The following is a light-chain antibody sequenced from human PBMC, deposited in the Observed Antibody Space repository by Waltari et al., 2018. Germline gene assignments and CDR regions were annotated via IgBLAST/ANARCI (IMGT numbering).Light chain of an antibody. CDR2: GAS. V-gene: IGKV3-20*01. CDR3: QQYDSSSRT. Sequence: EIVMTQSPATLSVSPGERATLSCRTSQSISSSYLVWYQQRPGQAPRLLIYGASTRATGIPDRFSGSGSGTDFTLTISRLEPEDFAVYYCQQYDSSSRTFGQGTRVEVK. CDR1: QSISSSY. J-gene: IGKJ1*01.